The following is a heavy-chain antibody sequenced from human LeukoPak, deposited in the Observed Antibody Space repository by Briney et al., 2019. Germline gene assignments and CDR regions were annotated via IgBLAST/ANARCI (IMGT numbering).Heavy chain of an antibody. CDR2: TAYDGTKK. Sequence: PGGSLTLSCAASGFTFSSYRMHCVRHAPGKGLECVAVTAYDGTKKYYADSVKGRFTISRDNSKNTLYLQINSLRAEDTAVYYCAKDGYGVVAPNGYLQNWGQGTLVTVSS. J-gene: IGHJ1*01. D-gene: IGHD5-12*01. CDR1: GFTFSSYR. V-gene: IGHV3-33*05. CDR3: AKDGYGVVAPNGYLQN.